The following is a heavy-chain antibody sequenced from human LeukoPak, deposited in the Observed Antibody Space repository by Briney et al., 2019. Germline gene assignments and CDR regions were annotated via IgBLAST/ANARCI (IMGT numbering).Heavy chain of an antibody. CDR3: ARKSYYGDVDY. V-gene: IGHV1-2*02. CDR1: GYTFTGYY. J-gene: IGHJ4*02. Sequence: GASVKVSCKASGYTFTGYYMHWVRQAPGQGLEWMGWINPNSGGSNYEQKFQGRVTMTRDTSISTAYMELSRLRSDDTAVYYCARKSYYGDVDYWGQGTLVTVSS. CDR2: INPNSGGS. D-gene: IGHD4-17*01.